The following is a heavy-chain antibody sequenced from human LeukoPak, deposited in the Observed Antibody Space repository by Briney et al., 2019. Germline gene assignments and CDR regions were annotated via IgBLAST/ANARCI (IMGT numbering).Heavy chain of an antibody. CDR2: IIPIFGTA. V-gene: IGHV1-69*05. Sequence: SVKVSCKASGGTFSSYAISWVRQAPGQGLEWMGGIIPIFGTANYAQKFQGRVTITTDESTSTAYMELSSLRSEDTAVYYCAKGFYGSGSYYNPNWFDPWGQGTLVTVSS. D-gene: IGHD3-10*01. CDR3: AKGFYGSGSYYNPNWFDP. J-gene: IGHJ5*02. CDR1: GGTFSSYA.